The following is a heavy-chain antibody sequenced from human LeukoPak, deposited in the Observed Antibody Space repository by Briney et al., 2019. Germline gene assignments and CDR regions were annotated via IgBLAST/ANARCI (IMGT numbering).Heavy chain of an antibody. CDR3: ARDPKGEGYGYYYYYMDV. D-gene: IGHD1-1*01. CDR1: GFTFSSYA. V-gene: IGHV3-64*01. Sequence: GGSLRLSCAASGFTFSSYAMHWVRQAPGKGLEYVSAISSNGGSTYYANSVKGGFTISRDNSKNTLYLQMGSLRAEDMAVYYCARDPKGEGYGYYYYYMDVWGKGTTVTVSS. J-gene: IGHJ6*03. CDR2: ISSNGGST.